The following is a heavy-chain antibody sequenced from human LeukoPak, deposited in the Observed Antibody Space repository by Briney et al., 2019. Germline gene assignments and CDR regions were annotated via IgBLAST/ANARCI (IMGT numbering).Heavy chain of an antibody. J-gene: IGHJ4*02. CDR3: AKDIYGDYGGLDY. CDR1: GFTFSNYA. CDR2: IINSGGST. D-gene: IGHD4-17*01. V-gene: IGHV3-23*01. Sequence: GGSLRLSCAASGFTFSNYAMNWVRQAPGKGLEWVSTIINSGGSTYYADSVKGRFAISRDSSKNTLYLQMNSLRDEDTAVYYCAKDIYGDYGGLDYWGQGTLVTVSS.